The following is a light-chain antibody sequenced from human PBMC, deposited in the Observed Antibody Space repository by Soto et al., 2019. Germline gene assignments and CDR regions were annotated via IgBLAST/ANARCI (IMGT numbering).Light chain of an antibody. CDR1: QSVSSNF. J-gene: IGKJ1*01. V-gene: IGKV3-20*01. Sequence: EIVLTQSPGTLSLSPGERATLSCRASQSVSSNFLAWYQQKPGQAPRLLIYGASIRATGIPDRFSGSGSGTDFTLTISRLDPEDFAVYYCQQYDGSPVTFGQGTKVEI. CDR2: GAS. CDR3: QQYDGSPVT.